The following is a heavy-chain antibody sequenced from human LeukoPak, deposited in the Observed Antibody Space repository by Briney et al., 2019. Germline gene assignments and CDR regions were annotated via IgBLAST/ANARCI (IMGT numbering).Heavy chain of an antibody. Sequence: ASVKVSCKASGYTFTSYGISWVRQAPGQGLEWMGWISAYNGNTNYAQKLQGRVTMTTDTSTSTAYMELRSLRSDDTAVYYCASAYRGEAAAGWRADAFDIWGQGTMVTVSS. CDR2: ISAYNGNT. D-gene: IGHD6-13*01. J-gene: IGHJ3*02. V-gene: IGHV1-18*01. CDR1: GYTFTSYG. CDR3: ASAYRGEAAAGWRADAFDI.